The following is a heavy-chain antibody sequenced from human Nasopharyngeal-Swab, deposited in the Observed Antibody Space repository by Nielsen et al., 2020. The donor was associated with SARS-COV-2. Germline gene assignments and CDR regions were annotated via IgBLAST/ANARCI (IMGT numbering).Heavy chain of an antibody. CDR3: AKSSHYGSEYYYYYYMDV. CDR2: ISGSGGST. Sequence: GESLKTSCAASGFTFSSYVMRWVRQAPGKGLEWVSAISGSGGSTYYEDSVKGRFTISRDNSKNTLYLQMNSLRAEDTAVYYCAKSSHYGSEYYYYYYMDVWGKGTTVTVSS. J-gene: IGHJ6*03. V-gene: IGHV3-23*01. D-gene: IGHD3-10*01. CDR1: GFTFSSYV.